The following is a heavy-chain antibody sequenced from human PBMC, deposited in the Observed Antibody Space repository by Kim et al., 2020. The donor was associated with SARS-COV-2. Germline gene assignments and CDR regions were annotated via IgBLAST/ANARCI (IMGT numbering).Heavy chain of an antibody. Sequence: RFTISRDNSKNTLYLQMNSLRAEDTAVYYCAKAAAPYQLLFNFYYYGMDVWGQGTTVTVSS. V-gene: IGHV3-30*02. J-gene: IGHJ6*02. D-gene: IGHD2-2*01. CDR3: AKAAAPYQLLFNFYYYGMDV.